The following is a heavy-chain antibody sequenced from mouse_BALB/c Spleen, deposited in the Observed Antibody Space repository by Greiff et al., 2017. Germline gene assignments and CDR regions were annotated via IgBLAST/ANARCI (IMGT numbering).Heavy chain of an antibody. CDR3: ASLTARFAY. V-gene: IGHV14-3*02. Sequence: EVQLQESGAELVKPGASVKLSCTASGFNIKDTYMHWVKQRPEQGLEWIGRIDPANGNTKYDPKFQGKATITADTSSNTAYLQLSSLTSEDTAVYYCASLTARFAYWGQGTLVTVSA. CDR2: IDPANGNT. D-gene: IGHD1-2*01. CDR1: GFNIKDTY. J-gene: IGHJ3*01.